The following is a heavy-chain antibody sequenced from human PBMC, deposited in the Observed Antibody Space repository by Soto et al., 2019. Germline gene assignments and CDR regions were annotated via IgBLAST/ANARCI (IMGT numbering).Heavy chain of an antibody. CDR2: IYYSGST. CDR3: ARDQFQNSGIDY. V-gene: IGHV4-31*03. CDR1: GGSISSGGYY. J-gene: IGHJ4*02. D-gene: IGHD5-12*01. Sequence: SETLSLTCTVSGGSISSGGYYWSWIRQHPGKGLEWIGYIYYSGSTYYNPSLKSRVIISVDTSKNQFSLNLSSVTAADTAVYYCARDQFQNSGIDYWGQGTLVTVSS.